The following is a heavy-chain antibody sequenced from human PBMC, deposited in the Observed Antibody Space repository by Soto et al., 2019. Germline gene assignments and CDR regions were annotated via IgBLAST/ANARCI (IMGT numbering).Heavy chain of an antibody. CDR1: GFTFSSYS. J-gene: IGHJ6*02. CDR3: AREDYGSGSYYGNNYYYYGMEV. V-gene: IGHV3-48*02. Sequence: GGSLRLSCAASGFTFSSYSMNWVRQAPGKGLEWVSYISSSSSTIYYADSVKGRFTISRDNAKNSLYLQMNSLRDEDTAVYYCAREDYGSGSYYGNNYYYYGMEVWGQGTTVTVSS. D-gene: IGHD3-10*01. CDR2: ISSSSSTI.